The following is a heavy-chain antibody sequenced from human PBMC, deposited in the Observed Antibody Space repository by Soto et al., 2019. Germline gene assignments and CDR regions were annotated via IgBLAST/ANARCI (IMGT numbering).Heavy chain of an antibody. CDR1: GFTFSSYW. CDR2: INSDGSST. Sequence: GGSLRLSCAASGFTFSSYWMHWVRQAPGKGLVWVSRINSDGSSTSYADSVKGRFTISRDNAKNTLYLQMNSLRAEDTAVYYCARDLGYYDFWSGYYYYYYMDVWGKGTTVTVSS. J-gene: IGHJ6*03. CDR3: ARDLGYYDFWSGYYYYYYMDV. D-gene: IGHD3-3*01. V-gene: IGHV3-74*01.